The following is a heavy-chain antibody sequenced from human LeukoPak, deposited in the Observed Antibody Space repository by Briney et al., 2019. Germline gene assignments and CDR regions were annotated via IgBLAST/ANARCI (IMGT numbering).Heavy chain of an antibody. CDR3: AALSSDIAAAVDY. V-gene: IGHV1-18*01. D-gene: IGHD6-13*01. CDR1: GYTFTSYG. CDR2: ISAYNGNT. Sequence: ASVKVSCKASGYTFTSYGISWVRQAPGQGLEWMGWISAYNGNTNYAQKLQGRVTITRDTSASTAYMELSSLRSEDTAVYYCAALSSDIAAAVDYWGQGTLVTVSS. J-gene: IGHJ4*02.